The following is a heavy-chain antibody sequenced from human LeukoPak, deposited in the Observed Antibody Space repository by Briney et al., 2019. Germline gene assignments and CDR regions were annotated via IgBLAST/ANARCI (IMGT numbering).Heavy chain of an antibody. V-gene: IGHV4-30-4*01. CDR2: IYYSGST. Sequence: TSETLSLTCTVSGDSISSGDYFWSWIRQAPGKGLEWIGYIYYSGSTYYNPALKSRVTISVDTSKNQFSLKLSSVTAADTAVYYCARDTGYSGSWFDPWGQGTLVTVSS. CDR3: ARDTGYSGSWFDP. D-gene: IGHD5-12*01. J-gene: IGHJ5*02. CDR1: GDSISSGDYF.